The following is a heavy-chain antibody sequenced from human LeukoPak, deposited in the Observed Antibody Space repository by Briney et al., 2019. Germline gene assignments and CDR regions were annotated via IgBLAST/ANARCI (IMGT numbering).Heavy chain of an antibody. CDR1: GGSISSYY. CDR2: IYYSGST. Sequence: SETLSLTCTVSGGSISSYYWSWIRQPPGKGLEWIGYIYYSGSTNYNPSLKSRVTISVDTSKNQFPLKLSSVTAADTAVYYCARREREDAFDIWGQGTMVTVSS. D-gene: IGHD1-1*01. V-gene: IGHV4-59*01. CDR3: ARREREDAFDI. J-gene: IGHJ3*02.